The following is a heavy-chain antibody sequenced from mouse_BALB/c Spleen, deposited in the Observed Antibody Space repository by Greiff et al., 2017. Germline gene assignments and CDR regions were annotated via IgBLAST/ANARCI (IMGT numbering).Heavy chain of an antibody. CDR3: ARRTMITEAWFAY. Sequence: VKLQESGAELVKPGASVKLSCKASGYTFTSYYMYWVKQRPGQGLEWIGEINPSNGGTNFNEKFKSKATLTVDKSSSTAYMQLSSLTSEDSAVYYCARRTMITEAWFAYWGQGTLVTVSA. D-gene: IGHD2-4*01. V-gene: IGHV1S81*02. CDR1: GYTFTSYY. CDR2: INPSNGGT. J-gene: IGHJ3*01.